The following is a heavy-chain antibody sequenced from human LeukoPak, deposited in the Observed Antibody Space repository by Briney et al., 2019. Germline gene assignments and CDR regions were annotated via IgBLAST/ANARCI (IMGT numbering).Heavy chain of an antibody. V-gene: IGHV4-39*07. D-gene: IGHD3-10*01. J-gene: IGHJ4*02. CDR2: IYYSGST. CDR3: ARTDDPGVLLWFGESFDY. Sequence: SETLSLTCTVSGGSISSSSYYWGWIRQPPGKGLEWIGSIYYSGSTYYNPSLKSRVTISVDTSKNQFSLKLSSVTAADTAVYYCARTDDPGVLLWFGESFDYWGQGTLVTVSS. CDR1: GGSISSSSYY.